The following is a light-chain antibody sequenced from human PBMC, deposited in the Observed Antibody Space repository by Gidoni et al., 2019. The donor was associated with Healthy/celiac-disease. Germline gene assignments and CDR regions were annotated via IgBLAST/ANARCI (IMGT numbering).Light chain of an antibody. CDR3: QPYNSYPFS. J-gene: IGKJ2*03. CDR2: KAS. CDR1: QSMSRL. Sequence: DIQVTQSPSTLSASVGDRVTITCRDSQSMSRLWACYQQKPGNAPMLLFYKASCLESGAPSSFSGSGSATEFLLTISRLQHDDFATYYRQPYNSYPFSFGQGTKLEIK. V-gene: IGKV1-5*03.